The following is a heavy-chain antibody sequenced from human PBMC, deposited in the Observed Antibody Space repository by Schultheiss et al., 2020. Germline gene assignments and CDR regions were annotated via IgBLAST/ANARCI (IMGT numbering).Heavy chain of an antibody. CDR3: ARDVGVRGYSYGRIDQ. CDR2: ISGSGGST. J-gene: IGHJ4*02. Sequence: GGSLRLSCAASGFTFSNAWMSWVRQAPGKGLEWVSAISGSGGSTYYADSVKGRFTISRDDSKSTLFLQMDSLRAEDTGVYYCARDVGVRGYSYGRIDQWGQGTLVTVSS. V-gene: IGHV3-23*01. D-gene: IGHD5-18*01. CDR1: GFTFSNAW.